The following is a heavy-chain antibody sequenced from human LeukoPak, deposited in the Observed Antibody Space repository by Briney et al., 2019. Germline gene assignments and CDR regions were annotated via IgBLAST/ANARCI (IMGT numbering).Heavy chain of an antibody. Sequence: GGSLRLSCAASEFTFSNYAMSWVRQAPGKGLEWVSGISGSGDRRNYADSVKGRFTISRDISKNTLYLQMNSLRAEDTAVYYCAKGPKQLLVGSRGYYFDYWGQGTLVTVSS. D-gene: IGHD6-13*01. CDR1: EFTFSNYA. J-gene: IGHJ4*02. CDR2: ISGSGDRR. V-gene: IGHV3-23*01. CDR3: AKGPKQLLVGSRGYYFDY.